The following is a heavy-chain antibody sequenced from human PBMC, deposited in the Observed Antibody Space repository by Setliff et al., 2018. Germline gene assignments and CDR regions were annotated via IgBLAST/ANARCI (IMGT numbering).Heavy chain of an antibody. CDR3: ARDGPHCVTSSCPGAWFDP. D-gene: IGHD2-2*01. Sequence: NPSETLSLTCTVSGASISSYYWSWIRQPPGKGLEWIGYIYSSGNIKYNPSLKSRVTISLDTSKNQFSLKLSSVTAADTAVYYCARDGPHCVTSSCPGAWFDPWGQGILVTVSS. CDR1: GASISSYY. CDR2: IYSSGNI. V-gene: IGHV4-4*09. J-gene: IGHJ5*02.